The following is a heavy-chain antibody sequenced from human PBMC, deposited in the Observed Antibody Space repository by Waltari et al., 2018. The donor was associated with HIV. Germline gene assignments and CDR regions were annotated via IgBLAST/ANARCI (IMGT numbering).Heavy chain of an antibody. Sequence: QVQLVESGGGVVQPGRSLRLSCAASGFTFSSCGMHWVRQAPGKGLGGLAIIWYDESNKYYGGSVKVRFTIARDHYKNTLYLQMNSLRAEDTAVYYCARGITQSNWGHYYYGMDVWGQGTTVTVSS. CDR3: ARGITQSNWGHYYYGMDV. CDR2: IWYDESNK. CDR1: GFTFSSCG. J-gene: IGHJ6*02. D-gene: IGHD7-27*01. V-gene: IGHV3-33*01.